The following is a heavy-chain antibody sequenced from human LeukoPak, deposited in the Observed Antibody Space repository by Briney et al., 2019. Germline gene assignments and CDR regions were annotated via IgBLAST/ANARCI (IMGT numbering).Heavy chain of an antibody. CDR3: ASGWYYDSSGYYVDAFDF. CDR1: GLPFVDFA. V-gene: IGHV3-43*02. D-gene: IGHD3-22*01. J-gene: IGHJ3*01. Sequence: QPGGSLRLSCLASGLPFVDFAMHWVRQAPGKGLEWVSLISGDGVSTFYADSVKGRFSISRDSAKNSLYLQMNSLRDEATGVYYCASGWYYDSSGYYVDAFDFWGQGTMVTVSS. CDR2: ISGDGVST.